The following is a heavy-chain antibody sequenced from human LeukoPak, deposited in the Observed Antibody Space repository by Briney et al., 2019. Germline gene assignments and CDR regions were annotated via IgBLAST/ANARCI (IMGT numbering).Heavy chain of an antibody. J-gene: IGHJ4*02. V-gene: IGHV3-53*01. CDR1: GFTVSSNY. D-gene: IGHD3-22*01. Sequence: PGGSLRLSCAASGFTVSSNYMSWVRQAPGKGLEWVSVIYSGGGTYYADSVKGRFTISRDNSKNTLYLQMNSLRAEDTAVYYCARRDYYESSGLYWGQGTLVTVSS. CDR2: IYSGGGT. CDR3: ARRDYYESSGLY.